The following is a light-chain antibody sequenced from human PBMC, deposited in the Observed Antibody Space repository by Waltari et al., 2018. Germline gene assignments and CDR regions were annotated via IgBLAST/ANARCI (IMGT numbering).Light chain of an antibody. CDR3: SSYTSRVTWV. J-gene: IGLJ3*02. Sequence: QSALTQPASVSGSPGQSITISCTGTSSDVGVYNYVSWFQPHPDKAPRVLIFDVTNRPSGVANRLSGSKSGNAAALTISGLQAEDEADYYCSSYTSRVTWVFGGGTRLAVL. V-gene: IGLV2-14*03. CDR2: DVT. CDR1: SSDVGVYNY.